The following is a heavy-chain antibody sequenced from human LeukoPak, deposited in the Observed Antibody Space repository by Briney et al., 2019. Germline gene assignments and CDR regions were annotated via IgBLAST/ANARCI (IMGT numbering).Heavy chain of an antibody. CDR3: AKGLGYCSGGSCYSDAFDI. J-gene: IGHJ3*02. Sequence: PGGSLRLSCAASGFTFSSYAMSWVRQAPGKGLEWVSAISGSGGSTYYADSVKGRFTISRDNSKNTLYLQMNSLRAEDTAVYYCAKGLGYCSGGSCYSDAFDIWGQGTMVTVSS. D-gene: IGHD2-15*01. CDR1: GFTFSSYA. CDR2: ISGSGGST. V-gene: IGHV3-23*01.